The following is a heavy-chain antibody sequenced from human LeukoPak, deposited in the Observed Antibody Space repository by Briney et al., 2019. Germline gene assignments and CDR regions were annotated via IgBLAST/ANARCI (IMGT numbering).Heavy chain of an antibody. V-gene: IGHV4-30-4*01. CDR3: AGLYSSSWYNYYYYGMDV. D-gene: IGHD6-13*01. J-gene: IGHJ6*02. Sequence: PSETLSLTCTVSGGSISSGDYYWSWIRQPPGKGLEWIGYIYYSGSTYYNPSLKSRVTISVDTSKNQFPLKLSSVTAADTAVYYCAGLYSSSWYNYYYYGMDVWGQGTTVTVSS. CDR1: GGSISSGDYY. CDR2: IYYSGST.